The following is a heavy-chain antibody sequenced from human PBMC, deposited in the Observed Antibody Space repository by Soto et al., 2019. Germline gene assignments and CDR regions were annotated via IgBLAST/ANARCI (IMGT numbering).Heavy chain of an antibody. D-gene: IGHD2-2*01. CDR2: IYYSGST. J-gene: IGHJ4*02. V-gene: IGHV4-59*01. CDR3: ARAVLPATAPFHY. CDR1: GGSISNYY. Sequence: PSETLSLTCIVSGGSISNYYWSWIRQPPGKGLEWIGYIYYSGSTNYNPSLQSRVTISVDTSKNQFSLKLSSVTAADTAVYYCARAVLPATAPFHYWGQATLVTVSS.